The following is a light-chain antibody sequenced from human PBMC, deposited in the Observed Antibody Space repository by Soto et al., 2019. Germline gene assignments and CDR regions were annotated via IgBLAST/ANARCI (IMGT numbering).Light chain of an antibody. J-gene: IGLJ3*02. V-gene: IGLV1-44*01. CDR3: ATWDDSLNARGV. CDR2: NNN. Sequence: QSVLTQTPSASGTPGQTVTISCSGSRSNIGNNAVSWYQQFPGTAPKLLIYNNNQRPSGVPDRFSGSKSGTSASLAISGLQSEDEADYYCATWDDSLNARGVFGGGTKVIVL. CDR1: RSNIGNNA.